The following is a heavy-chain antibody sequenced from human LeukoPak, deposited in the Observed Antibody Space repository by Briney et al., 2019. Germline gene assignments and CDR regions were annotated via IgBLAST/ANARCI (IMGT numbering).Heavy chain of an antibody. CDR1: GFTFSRYA. V-gene: IGHV3-23*01. J-gene: IGHJ4*02. CDR2: ISGGGDNT. Sequence: PGGSLRLSCAASGFTFSRYAMSWVRQAPGKGLEWVSAISGGGDNTYYADSVRGRFTISRDNSKNTLYLQMNSLRAEDTAVYYCAKDSSGWYDFDYWGQGTLVTVSS. D-gene: IGHD6-19*01. CDR3: AKDSSGWYDFDY.